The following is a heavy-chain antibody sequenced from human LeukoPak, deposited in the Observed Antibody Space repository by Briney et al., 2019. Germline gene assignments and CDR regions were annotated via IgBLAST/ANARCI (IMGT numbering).Heavy chain of an antibody. D-gene: IGHD4-17*01. V-gene: IGHV3-13*01. CDR2: IGTAGDT. Sequence: GGSLRLSCAASGFTLSNFAMHWVRQATGKDLEWVSAIGTAGDTFYPGSVKGRFTISRENAKNSLYLQMNNLRAEDTAVYYCAKVLSGLPGDYASGYFDYWGQGTLVTVSS. J-gene: IGHJ4*02. CDR1: GFTLSNFA. CDR3: AKVLSGLPGDYASGYFDY.